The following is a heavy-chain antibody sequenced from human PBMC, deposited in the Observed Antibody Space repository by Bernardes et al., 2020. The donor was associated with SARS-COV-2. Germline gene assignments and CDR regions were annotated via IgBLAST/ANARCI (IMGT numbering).Heavy chain of an antibody. Sequence: GGSLRLSCAASGFTFSGAAVHWVRQPSGKGLEWVGRIKVKGYSYVTSYAASVKGRFTISRDDSKNTAYLQMNSLKIEDTAVYYCTSGYCSGGTCYPQFDPWGQGTLVTVSS. J-gene: IGHJ5*02. CDR2: IKVKGYSYVT. CDR1: GFTFSGAA. D-gene: IGHD2-15*01. V-gene: IGHV3-73*01. CDR3: TSGYCSGGTCYPQFDP.